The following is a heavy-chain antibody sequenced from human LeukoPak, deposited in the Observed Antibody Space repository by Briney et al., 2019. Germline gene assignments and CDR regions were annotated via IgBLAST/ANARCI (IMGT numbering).Heavy chain of an antibody. J-gene: IGHJ4*02. V-gene: IGHV5-51*01. CDR2: IYPGDSDT. D-gene: IGHD2-2*01. CDR3: ARQYCSTTTCYVREFDY. CDR1: GYSFTNYW. Sequence: GESLKISCKGSGYSFTNYWVGWVRQMPGKGLEWMGIIYPGDSDTRYSPSFQGQVTISADRSISAAYLQWCSLQASDTAMYYCARQYCSTTTCYVREFDYWGQGTLVTVSS.